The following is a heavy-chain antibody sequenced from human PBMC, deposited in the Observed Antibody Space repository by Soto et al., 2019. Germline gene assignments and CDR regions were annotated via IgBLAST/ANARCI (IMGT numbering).Heavy chain of an antibody. CDR3: ARGDYGPYYFDY. D-gene: IGHD4-17*01. CDR2: IYHSGNT. CDR1: GGSISSGGYS. V-gene: IGHV4-30-2*01. Sequence: QLQLQESGSGLVKPSQTLSLTCAVSGGSISSGGYSWSWIRQPPGKVLEWIGYIYHSGNTYYNPSLKSRVTISLDRSKNKFSLHLTSVTAADTAMYYCARGDYGPYYFDYWGQGTLVTVSS. J-gene: IGHJ4*02.